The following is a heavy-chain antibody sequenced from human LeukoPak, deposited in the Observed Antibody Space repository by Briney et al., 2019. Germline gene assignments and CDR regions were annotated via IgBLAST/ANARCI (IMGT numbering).Heavy chain of an antibody. Sequence: QTGGSLRLSCAASGFTFSSYAMSWVRQAPGKGLEWVSAISGSGGSTYYADSVKGRFTISRDNSKNTLYLQMNSPRAEDTAVYYCAILPGYSSSWYEVDYWGQGTLVTVSS. J-gene: IGHJ4*02. CDR2: ISGSGGST. CDR1: GFTFSSYA. V-gene: IGHV3-23*01. CDR3: AILPGYSSSWYEVDY. D-gene: IGHD6-13*01.